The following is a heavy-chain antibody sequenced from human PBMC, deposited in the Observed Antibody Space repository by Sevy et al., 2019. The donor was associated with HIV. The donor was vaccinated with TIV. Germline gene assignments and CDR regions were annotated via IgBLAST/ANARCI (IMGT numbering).Heavy chain of an antibody. CDR3: ATLAYSSSWYQSGPDYYYGMDV. Sequence: GGSLRLSCAASGFTFSSYGMYWVRQAPGKGLEWVAFIRYDGSNKYYADSVKGRFTISRDNSKNTLYLQMNSLRAEDTAVYYCATLAYSSSWYQSGPDYYYGMDVWGQGTTVTVSS. J-gene: IGHJ6*02. D-gene: IGHD6-13*01. CDR2: IRYDGSNK. CDR1: GFTFSSYG. V-gene: IGHV3-30*02.